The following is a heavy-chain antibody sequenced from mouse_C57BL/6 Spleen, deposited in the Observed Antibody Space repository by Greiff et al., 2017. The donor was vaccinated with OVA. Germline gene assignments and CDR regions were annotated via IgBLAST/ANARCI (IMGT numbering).Heavy chain of an antibody. CDR3: VRYDYDGEDAMDY. V-gene: IGHV10-1*01. CDR1: GFSFNTYA. CDR2: IRSKSNNYAT. J-gene: IGHJ4*01. D-gene: IGHD2-4*01. Sequence: EVQLVESGGGLVQPKGSLKLSCAASGFSFNTYAMNWVRQAPGKGLEWVARIRSKSNNYATYYADSVKDRFTISRDDSESMLYLQMNNLKTEDTAMYYCVRYDYDGEDAMDYWGQGTSVTVSS.